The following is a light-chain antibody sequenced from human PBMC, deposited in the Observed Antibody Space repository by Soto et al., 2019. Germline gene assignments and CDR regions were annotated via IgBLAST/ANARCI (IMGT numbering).Light chain of an antibody. J-gene: IGKJ4*01. V-gene: IGKV1-12*01. CDR3: QQANSFPIT. Sequence: DIQMTQSPSSVSASVGDRVTITCRASQGISSWVAWYQQKPGKAPKLLIYAASSLQSGVPARFSGRGSGTDFTLTIGSMHPEDFATYYCQQANSFPITFGGGTKVEIK. CDR2: AAS. CDR1: QGISSW.